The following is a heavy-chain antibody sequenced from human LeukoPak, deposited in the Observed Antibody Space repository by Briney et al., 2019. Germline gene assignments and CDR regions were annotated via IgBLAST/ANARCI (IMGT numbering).Heavy chain of an antibody. V-gene: IGHV4-59*12. CDR3: ARDNRLEDMDV. CDR1: GGSISSYY. CDR2: IYYSGST. D-gene: IGHD5-12*01. J-gene: IGHJ6*03. Sequence: SETLSLTCTVSGGSISSYYWSWIRQPPGKGLEWIGYIYYSGSTNYNPSLKSRVTISVDKSKNQFSLKLSSVTAADTAVYYCARDNRLEDMDVWGKGTTVTVSS.